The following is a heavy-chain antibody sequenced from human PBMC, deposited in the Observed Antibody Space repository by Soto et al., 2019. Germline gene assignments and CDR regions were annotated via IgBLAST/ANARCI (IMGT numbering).Heavy chain of an antibody. J-gene: IGHJ3*02. CDR2: ISSSSSTI. V-gene: IGHV3-48*01. Sequence: GGSLRLSCAASGFTFSSYSMNWVHQAPGKGLEWVSYISSSSSTIYYADSVKGRFTISRYNAKNSLYLQMNSLRAKDTAVYYCASERPGGYCSGGSCYPVAFDIWGQGTMVTVSS. CDR1: GFTFSSYS. D-gene: IGHD2-15*01. CDR3: ASERPGGYCSGGSCYPVAFDI.